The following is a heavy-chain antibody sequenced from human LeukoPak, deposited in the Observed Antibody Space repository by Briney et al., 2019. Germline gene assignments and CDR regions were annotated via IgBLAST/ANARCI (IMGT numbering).Heavy chain of an antibody. D-gene: IGHD2-15*01. J-gene: IGHJ5*02. CDR2: INHSGST. CDR3: ARTNCSGGSCYNSGWFDP. CDR1: GGSFSGYY. Sequence: SETLSLTCAVYGGSFSGYYWSWIRQPPGKGLEWIGEINHSGSTNYNPSLKSRVTISVDTSKNQCSLKLSSVTAADTAVYYCARTNCSGGSCYNSGWFDPWGQGTLVAVSS. V-gene: IGHV4-34*01.